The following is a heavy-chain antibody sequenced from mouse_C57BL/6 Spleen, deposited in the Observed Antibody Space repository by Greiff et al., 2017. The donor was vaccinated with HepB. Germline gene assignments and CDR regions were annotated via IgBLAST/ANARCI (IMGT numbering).Heavy chain of an antibody. CDR2: IYPSDSET. CDR3: ARDYAYWYFDV. V-gene: IGHV1-61*01. CDR1: GYTFTSYW. D-gene: IGHD1-1*01. Sequence: QVQLQQSGAELVRPGSSVKLSCKASGYTFTSYWMDWVKQRPGQGLEWIGNIYPSDSETHYNQKFKDKATLTGDKSSSTAYMQLSSLTSEDSAVYYCARDYAYWYFDVWGTGTTVTVSS. J-gene: IGHJ1*03.